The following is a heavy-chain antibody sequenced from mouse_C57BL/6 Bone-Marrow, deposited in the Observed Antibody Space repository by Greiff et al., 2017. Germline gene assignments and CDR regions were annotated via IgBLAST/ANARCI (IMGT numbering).Heavy chain of an antibody. J-gene: IGHJ3*01. V-gene: IGHV14-2*01. D-gene: IGHD1-1*01. CDR2: IAPEDGET. CDR3: AYYYGSSYWFAY. CDR1: GFNIKDYY. Sequence: VQLKESGAELVKPGASVKLSCTASGFNIKDYYMHWVKQRTEQGLEWIGRIAPEDGETKYAPKFQGQATITADTSSNTAYLQLSSLTSEDTAVYYCAYYYGSSYWFAYWGQGTLVTVSA.